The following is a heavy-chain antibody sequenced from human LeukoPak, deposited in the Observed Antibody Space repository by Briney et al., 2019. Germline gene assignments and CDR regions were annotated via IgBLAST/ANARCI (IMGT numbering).Heavy chain of an antibody. Sequence: ASVKVSCKASGYTFTSYGISWVRQAPGQGLEWMGWISAYNGDTNYAQNFQGRVTMTTDTSTSTAYMELRSLRSDDTAVYYCARGRLGVGATTGNYFDYWGQGTLVTVSS. V-gene: IGHV1-18*01. CDR3: ARGRLGVGATTGNYFDY. D-gene: IGHD1-26*01. CDR2: ISAYNGDT. J-gene: IGHJ4*02. CDR1: GYTFTSYG.